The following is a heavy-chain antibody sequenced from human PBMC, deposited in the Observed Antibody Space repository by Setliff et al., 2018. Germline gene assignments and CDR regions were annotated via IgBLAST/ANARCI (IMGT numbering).Heavy chain of an antibody. CDR3: ARGGMGGSGNYGNWFDP. CDR1: GDSLSDYY. J-gene: IGHJ5*02. D-gene: IGHD3-10*01. CDR2: INHRGST. V-gene: IGHV4-34*01. Sequence: SETLSLTCAVYGDSLSDYYWSWIRQAPGKGPEWIEEINHRGSTNCSPSLKSRVTMSVDTSKKQFSLKLNSVTAADTAVYYCARGGMGGSGNYGNWFDPWGQGTLVTSPQ.